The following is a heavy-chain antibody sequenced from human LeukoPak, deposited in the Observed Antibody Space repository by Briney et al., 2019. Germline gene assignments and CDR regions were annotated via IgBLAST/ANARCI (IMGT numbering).Heavy chain of an antibody. CDR2: INPNSGGT. D-gene: IGHD6-19*01. CDR3: ARDSGGIAVAFYMDV. V-gene: IGHV1-2*02. CDR1: GYTFTGYY. Sequence: ASVKVSCKASGYTFTGYYMHWVRQAPGQGLEWMGWINPNSGGTNYAQKFQGRVTMTRDTSISTAYMELSRLRSDDTAVYYCARDSGGIAVAFYMDVWGKGTTVTVSS. J-gene: IGHJ6*03.